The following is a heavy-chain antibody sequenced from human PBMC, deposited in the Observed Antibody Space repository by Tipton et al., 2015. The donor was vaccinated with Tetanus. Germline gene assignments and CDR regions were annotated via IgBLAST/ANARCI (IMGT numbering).Heavy chain of an antibody. D-gene: IGHD1-1*01. J-gene: IGHJ4*02. CDR1: GYPFTSYG. V-gene: IGHV1-18*01. CDR2: ISGYNGNT. CDR3: ARTPGGYGGSYLDS. Sequence: QLVQSGAEVKEPGASLKVSCKTSGYPFTSYGVTWVRQAPGQGLEWMGWISGYNGNTHFAQKFQDRVTLTTDTATSAAYMEFMSLDSDDTAVYYCARTPGGYGGSYLDSWGQGPLVTVSS.